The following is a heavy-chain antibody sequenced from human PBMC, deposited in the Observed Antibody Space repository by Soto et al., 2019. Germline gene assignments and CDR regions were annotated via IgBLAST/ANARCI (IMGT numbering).Heavy chain of an antibody. V-gene: IGHV1-18*04. CDR2: ISAYNGNT. CDR3: ARDRAYCGGDCYSPSSY. J-gene: IGHJ4*02. CDR1: GYTFTSYG. D-gene: IGHD2-21*02. Sequence: ASVKLSCKASGYTFTSYGISWVRQAPGQGLEWMGWISAYNGNTNYAQKLQGRVTMTTDTSTSTAYMELRSLRSDDTAVYYCARDRAYCGGDCYSPSSYWGQGTLVTVSS.